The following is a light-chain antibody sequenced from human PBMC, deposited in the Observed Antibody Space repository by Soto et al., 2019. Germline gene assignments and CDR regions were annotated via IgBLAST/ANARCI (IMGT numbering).Light chain of an antibody. CDR3: LQNHNYPRT. V-gene: IGKV1-6*01. CDR2: GAS. CDR1: QDISDD. Sequence: AIQMTQSPSSLSAFVGDRVTITCRASQDISDDVGWYQQTPGKAPKLLISGASRLQSGVPSRFSGSGSGAAFTLTITSLRPEDSATYYCLQNHNYPRTFGQGTKVEI. J-gene: IGKJ1*01.